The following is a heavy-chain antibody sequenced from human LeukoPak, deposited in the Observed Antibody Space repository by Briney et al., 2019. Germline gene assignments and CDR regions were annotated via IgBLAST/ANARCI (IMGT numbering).Heavy chain of an antibody. V-gene: IGHV1-2*02. CDR3: AREVGYLLGEYRLGF. CDR1: GYSITGYY. J-gene: IGHJ4*02. Sequence: ASVKVSCKASGYSITGYYVHWVRQAPGQGLEWMGWINPDSGDTKYAQKFQGRVTMTRDTSISTAYMEVSRLRFDDTAMYYCAREVGYLLGEYRLGFWGPGTLVTVSS. CDR2: INPDSGDT. D-gene: IGHD3-10*01.